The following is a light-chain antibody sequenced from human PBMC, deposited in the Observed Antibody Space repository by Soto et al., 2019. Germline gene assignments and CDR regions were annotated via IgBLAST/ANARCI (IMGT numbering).Light chain of an antibody. Sequence: DIQLTQSPSFLSASVGDRVTITCRASQGISSYLAWYQQKPGKAPKLLIYAAPTLQSGVPSRFSGSGSGTEFTLTIRSLQPEDFATYYCKQLNSYPITFGQGTRLEIK. CDR2: AAP. J-gene: IGKJ5*01. V-gene: IGKV1-9*01. CDR1: QGISSY. CDR3: KQLNSYPIT.